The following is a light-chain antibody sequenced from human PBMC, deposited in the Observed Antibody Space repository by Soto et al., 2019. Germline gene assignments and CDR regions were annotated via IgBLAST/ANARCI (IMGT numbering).Light chain of an antibody. CDR1: QGISNY. CDR3: QEYNSAPRT. Sequence: DIQMTQSPSSLSASVGDRVTIACRASQGISNYLAWYQQKPGKVPKLLIYGASTLESGVPSRFSGSGSGTDFTLTISSLQPEDVATYYCQEYNSAPRTFGQGTKVDIK. J-gene: IGKJ1*01. CDR2: GAS. V-gene: IGKV1-27*01.